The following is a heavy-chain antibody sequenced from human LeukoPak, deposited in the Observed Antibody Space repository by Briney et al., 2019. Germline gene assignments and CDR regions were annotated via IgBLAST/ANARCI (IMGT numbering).Heavy chain of an antibody. V-gene: IGHV4-34*01. CDR3: ARSTYCSGGSCSHNWFDP. D-gene: IGHD2-15*01. J-gene: IGHJ5*02. Sequence: SETLSLTCAVYGGSLSAYYWTWIRQPPGKGLEWIGEINHGGSTNYNPSLKSRVTISVDTSKNQFSLKLSSVTAADTAVYYCARSTYCSGGSCSHNWFDPWGQGTLVTVSS. CDR2: INHGGST. CDR1: GGSLSAYY.